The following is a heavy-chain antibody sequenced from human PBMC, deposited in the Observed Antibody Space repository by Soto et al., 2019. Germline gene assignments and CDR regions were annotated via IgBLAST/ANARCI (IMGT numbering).Heavy chain of an antibody. CDR2: IYWDDDK. J-gene: IGHJ5*02. CDR3: AHNLVAGTSWFDP. CDR1: GFSLSTSGVG. V-gene: IGHV2-5*02. Sequence: QITLKESGPTLVKPTQTLTLTCTFSGFSLSTSGVGVVWIRQPPGKALEWLGIIYWDDDKRYRPSLKSRLTLTKDTSKNEVVLTLRNMDPVDTGTYYCAHNLVAGTSWFDPWGQGTLVTVSS. D-gene: IGHD6-19*01.